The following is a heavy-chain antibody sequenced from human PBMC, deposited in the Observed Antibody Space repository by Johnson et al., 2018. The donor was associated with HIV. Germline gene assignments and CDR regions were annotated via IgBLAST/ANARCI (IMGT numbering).Heavy chain of an antibody. D-gene: IGHD1-7*01. CDR3: AREKLELGIDAFDI. Sequence: QVQLVESGGGVVQPGRSLRLSCAASGFTFSSYAMHWVRQAPGKGLEWVAVISYDGSNKYYADSVKGRFTISRDNSKNTLYLQMNGLRADDTAVYYCAREKLELGIDAFDIWGQGTMVTVSS. V-gene: IGHV3-30-3*01. CDR2: ISYDGSNK. CDR1: GFTFSSYA. J-gene: IGHJ3*02.